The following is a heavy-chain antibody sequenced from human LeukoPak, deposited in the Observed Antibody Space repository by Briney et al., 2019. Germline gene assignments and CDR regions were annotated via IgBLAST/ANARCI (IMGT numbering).Heavy chain of an antibody. J-gene: IGHJ6*02. D-gene: IGHD1-26*01. CDR2: VYYRGST. Sequence: SETLSLTCTVSGGSISSYYWSWVRQTPGKGVGRMGQVYYRGSTNYNPSLKSRVTISVDTSKNQFSLKLSSVTAADTAVYYCARAVGATTYYYYYGMDVWGQGTTVTVSS. V-gene: IGHV4-59*01. CDR3: ARAVGATTYYYYYGMDV. CDR1: GGSISSYY.